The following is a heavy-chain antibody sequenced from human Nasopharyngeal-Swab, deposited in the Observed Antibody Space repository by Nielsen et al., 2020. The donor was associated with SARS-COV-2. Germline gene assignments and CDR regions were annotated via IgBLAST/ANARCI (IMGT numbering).Heavy chain of an antibody. CDR3: AKEAYDSSGWSDY. CDR1: GFPFSSYA. J-gene: IGHJ4*02. Sequence: GESLKISCAASGFPFSSYAMSWVRQAPGKGLEWVSAISGSGGSTYYADSVKGRFTISRDNSKNTLYLQMNSLRAEDTAVYYCAKEAYDSSGWSDYWGQGTLVTVSS. CDR2: ISGSGGST. V-gene: IGHV3-23*01. D-gene: IGHD3-22*01.